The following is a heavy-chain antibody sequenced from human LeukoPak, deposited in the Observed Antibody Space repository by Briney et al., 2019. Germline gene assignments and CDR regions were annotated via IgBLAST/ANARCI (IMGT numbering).Heavy chain of an antibody. CDR1: GYSINSVYY. CDR2: IYHSGST. J-gene: IGHJ5*02. V-gene: IGHV4-38-2*02. Sequence: SETPSLTCTVSGYSINSVYYWGWIRQPPGKGLEWIGSIYHSGSTYYNPSLQSRVSISMDTSKNQFSLKLTSVTAADTAVYYCARGCAITMVRGVIITPRASNWFDPWGQGTLVTVSS. CDR3: ARGCAITMVRGVIITPRASNWFDP. D-gene: IGHD3-10*01.